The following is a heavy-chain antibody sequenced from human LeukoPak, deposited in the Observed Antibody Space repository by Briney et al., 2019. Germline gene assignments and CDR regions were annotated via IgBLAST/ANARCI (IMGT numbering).Heavy chain of an antibody. V-gene: IGHV3-23*01. CDR2: ISGSGGGT. Sequence: GGSLRLSFVASGFAFSSYAMNWVRQAPGKGLEWVSAISGSGGGTYYAGSVKGRFTISRDNSKNTLYLQMNTLRAEDTALYYCAKDRPIIHFDPWGQGTLVTVSS. CDR1: GFAFSSYA. CDR3: AKDRPIIHFDP. D-gene: IGHD2/OR15-2a*01. J-gene: IGHJ5*02.